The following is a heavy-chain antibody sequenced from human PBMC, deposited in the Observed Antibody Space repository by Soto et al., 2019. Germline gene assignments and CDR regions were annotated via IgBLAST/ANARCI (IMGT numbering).Heavy chain of an antibody. CDR1: GGSVSSSNW. Sequence: QVQLQESGPGLVKPSGTLSLTCAVSGGSVSSSNWWSWVRQSPGKGLEWMGEIYHSGSAHYNPSLKSRATISLDKSKNQFSLRLTSVTAADTAVYYCARVPGVVVSADDASDIRGPGTRVIVSS. D-gene: IGHD2-21*02. V-gene: IGHV4-4*02. CDR3: ARVPGVVVSADDASDI. J-gene: IGHJ3*02. CDR2: IYHSGSA.